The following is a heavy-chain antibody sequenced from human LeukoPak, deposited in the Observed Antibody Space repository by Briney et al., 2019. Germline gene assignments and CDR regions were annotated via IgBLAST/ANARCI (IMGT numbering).Heavy chain of an antibody. CDR3: ATNPHYYDSSGYYMGFAFDI. V-gene: IGHV1-2*02. J-gene: IGHJ3*02. D-gene: IGHD3-22*01. CDR1: GYTFTGYY. Sequence: ASVKVSCKASGYTFTGYYMHWVRQAPGQGLEWMGWINPNSGGTNYAQKFQGRVTMTRDTSISTAYMELSRLRSDDTAVYYCATNPHYYDSSGYYMGFAFDIWGQGTMVTVSS. CDR2: INPNSGGT.